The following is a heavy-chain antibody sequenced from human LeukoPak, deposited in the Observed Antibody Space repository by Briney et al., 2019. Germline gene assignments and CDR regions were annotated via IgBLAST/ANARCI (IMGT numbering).Heavy chain of an antibody. J-gene: IGHJ6*03. CDR1: GFTFTSFA. CDR3: AKGSKEVLFTRDHYMDV. D-gene: IGHD3-3*01. Sequence: GGSLRLSCTASGFTFTSFAMHWVRQAPGKGLEWVAFISFDGNDEEYADSVKGRFTISRDNSKNTLYLQMNSLRAEDTAVYYCAKGSKEVLFTRDHYMDVWGKGTTVTISS. CDR2: ISFDGNDE. V-gene: IGHV3-30*04.